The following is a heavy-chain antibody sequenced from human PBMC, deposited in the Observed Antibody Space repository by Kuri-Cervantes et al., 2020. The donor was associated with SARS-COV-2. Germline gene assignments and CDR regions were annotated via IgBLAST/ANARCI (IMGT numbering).Heavy chain of an antibody. Sequence: ASVKVSCKASGYTFTSYDINWVRQATGQGLEWMGWMNPNSGNTGYAQKFQGRVTMTRNTSISTAYMELSSLRSEDTAVYYCARVACSGGSCYPRYYYYGMDVWGKGTTVTVSS. CDR3: ARVACSGGSCYPRYYYYGMDV. J-gene: IGHJ6*04. CDR2: MNPNSGNT. V-gene: IGHV1-8*01. CDR1: GYTFTSYD. D-gene: IGHD2-15*01.